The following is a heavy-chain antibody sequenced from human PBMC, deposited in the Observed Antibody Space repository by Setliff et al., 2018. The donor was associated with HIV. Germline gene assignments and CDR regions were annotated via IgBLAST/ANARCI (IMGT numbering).Heavy chain of an antibody. J-gene: IGHJ6*03. CDR3: ARAGYHDSSGYLGPDYYYMDV. D-gene: IGHD3-22*01. CDR1: GFTFDDYG. V-gene: IGHV3-20*04. CDR2: INWNGGRI. Sequence: VGSLRLSCAASGFTFDDYGMSWVRQAPGKGLEWVSGINWNGGRIGYADSVKGRFTISRDNAKNSLYLQMNSLRAEDTALYYCARAGYHDSSGYLGPDYYYMDVWGKGTTVTVSS.